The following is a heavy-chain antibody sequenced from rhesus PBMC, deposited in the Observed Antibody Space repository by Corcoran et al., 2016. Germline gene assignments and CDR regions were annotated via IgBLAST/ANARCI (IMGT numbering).Heavy chain of an antibody. CDR3: AKELPYSSSYAFDY. CDR1: GFTFSSYG. CDR2: INSGGGST. V-gene: IGHV3S5*01. D-gene: IGHD6-43*01. J-gene: IGHJ4*01. Sequence: EVQLVETGGGLVQPGGSLKLSCAASGFTFSSYGMSWVRQAPGKGLEWVSAINSGGGSTYYADSVKGRFTISRDNSKNTLSLQMNRLRAEDTAVYYCAKELPYSSSYAFDYWGQGVLVTVSS.